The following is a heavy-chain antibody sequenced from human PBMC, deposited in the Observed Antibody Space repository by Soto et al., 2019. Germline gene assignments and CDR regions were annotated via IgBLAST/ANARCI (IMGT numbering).Heavy chain of an antibody. D-gene: IGHD3-3*01. CDR3: ARDTQDDFWSGYYRDY. V-gene: IGHV3-48*02. J-gene: IGHJ4*02. CDR1: GFTFSSYS. CDR2: ISDSSSSTI. Sequence: EVQLVESGGGLVQPGGSLRLSCAASGFTFSSYSMNWVRQAPGTGLEWVSYISDSSSSTIYYADSVKGRFTISRDNAKNSLYLQMNSLRDEDTAVYYCARDTQDDFWSGYYRDYWGQGTLVTVSS.